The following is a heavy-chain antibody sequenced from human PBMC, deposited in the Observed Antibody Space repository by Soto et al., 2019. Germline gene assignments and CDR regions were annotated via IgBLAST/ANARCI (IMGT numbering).Heavy chain of an antibody. Sequence: QVQLVESGGGVVQPGRSLRLSCAASGFTFSSYAMHWVRQAPGKGLEWVAVISYDGSNKYYADSVKGRFTISRDNSKNRLYLQMNSLRAEDTAVYYCAREGTIAAANYYYYGMDVWGQGTTVTVSS. V-gene: IGHV3-30-3*01. CDR1: GFTFSSYA. CDR3: AREGTIAAANYYYYGMDV. CDR2: ISYDGSNK. D-gene: IGHD6-13*01. J-gene: IGHJ6*02.